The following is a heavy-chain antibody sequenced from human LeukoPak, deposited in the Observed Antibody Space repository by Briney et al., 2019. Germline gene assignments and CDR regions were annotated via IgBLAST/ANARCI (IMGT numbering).Heavy chain of an antibody. CDR1: GYTFTSYD. J-gene: IGHJ6*03. CDR2: MNPNSGKT. Sequence: ASVKVSCKASGYTFTSYDINWLRQATEQGLEWMGWMNPNSGKTGYAKKSQGRVTITRNSPISIPYMQLSMLRSEDPAVYYCARGGPPKEVHTHYDFWSSYYSPPFMDVWGKGTTVTVSS. CDR3: ARGGPPKEVHTHYDFWSSYYSPPFMDV. D-gene: IGHD3-3*01. V-gene: IGHV1-8*01.